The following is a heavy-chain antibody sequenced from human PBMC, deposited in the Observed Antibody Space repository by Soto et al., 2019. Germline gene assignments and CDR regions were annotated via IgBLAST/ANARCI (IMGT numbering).Heavy chain of an antibody. CDR3: ARRPPSRYYYYGMDV. Sequence: QVQLQESGPGLVKPSETLSLTCTVSGGSISSYYWSWIRQPPGKGLEWIGYIYYSGSTNYNPSLKSRVTISVDTSKNQFSLKLSSVTAADTAVYYCARRPPSRYYYYGMDVWGQGTTVTVSS. CDR2: IYYSGST. V-gene: IGHV4-59*01. J-gene: IGHJ6*02. CDR1: GGSISSYY.